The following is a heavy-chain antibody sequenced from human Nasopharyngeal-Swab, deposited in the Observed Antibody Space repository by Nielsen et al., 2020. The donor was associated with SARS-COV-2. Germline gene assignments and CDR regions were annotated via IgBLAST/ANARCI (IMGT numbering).Heavy chain of an antibody. CDR3: AKLRLRLGVGY. CDR2: ISGSGGST. CDR1: GFTFSSYA. V-gene: IGHV3-23*01. Sequence: GESLNISCAASGFTFSSYAMSWVRQAPGKGLEWVSAISGSGGSTYYADSVKGRFTISRDNSKNTLYLQMNSLRAEDTAVYYCAKLRLRLGVGYWGQGTLVTVSS. D-gene: IGHD3-16*01. J-gene: IGHJ4*02.